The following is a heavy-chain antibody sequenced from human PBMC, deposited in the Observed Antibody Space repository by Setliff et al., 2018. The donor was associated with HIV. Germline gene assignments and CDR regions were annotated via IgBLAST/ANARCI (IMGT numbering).Heavy chain of an antibody. D-gene: IGHD6-13*01. J-gene: IGHJ4*02. Sequence: GESLKISCKGSGYSFTSYWIGWVRHMPGKGLEWMGIIYPGDSDTRYSPSFQGQVTLSADKSISTAYLQWSSLKASDTAMYYCARHLIPGDPRYSSSWYYWGQGTLVTVSS. CDR2: IYPGDSDT. CDR1: GYSFTSYW. CDR3: ARHLIPGDPRYSSSWYY. V-gene: IGHV5-51*01.